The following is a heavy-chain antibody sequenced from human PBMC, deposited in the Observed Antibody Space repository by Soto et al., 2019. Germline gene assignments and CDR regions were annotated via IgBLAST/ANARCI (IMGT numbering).Heavy chain of an antibody. V-gene: IGHV4-30-4*01. CDR2: IYYNGNT. J-gene: IGHJ6*02. CDR3: ARATTVTSSFFYYGLDV. Sequence: WIRQPPGKGLEWIGHIYYNGNTYYNPSLKSRLTMSLDTSQNQFSLHLTSVIAADSASYFCARATTVTSSFFYYGLDVWGQGTTVTVSS. D-gene: IGHD4-17*01.